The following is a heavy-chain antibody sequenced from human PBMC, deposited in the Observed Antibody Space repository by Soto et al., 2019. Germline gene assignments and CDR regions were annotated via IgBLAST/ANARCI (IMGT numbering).Heavy chain of an antibody. Sequence: ASVNVSCKASVYTFTCYYVHWVRQAAGQGLEGMGWINSNSGDRYRATSFPGRVHMQRDTSIGTAYMELRGLTSDETAEYYCAKGWAIVAAGTRVYLYNAMDVWGQGTTVTVSS. CDR3: AKGWAIVAAGTRVYLYNAMDV. D-gene: IGHD6-13*01. J-gene: IGHJ6*02. CDR2: INSNSGDR. V-gene: IGHV1-2*02. CDR1: VYTFTCYY.